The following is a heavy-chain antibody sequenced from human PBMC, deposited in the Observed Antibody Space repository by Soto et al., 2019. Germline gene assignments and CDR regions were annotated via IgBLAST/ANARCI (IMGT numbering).Heavy chain of an antibody. J-gene: IGHJ6*02. CDR2: INPRDGST. Sequence: GALVKVSCKASGNTFTRNKIHWVRQAPGQGLEWMGMINPRDGSTTYAQTFRGRLIMTRDTSTSIVYMELSSLRSDDTAVYFCARDLNHDFWSDPYHFFGMDVWGQGTTVTVS. V-gene: IGHV1-46*01. CDR1: GNTFTRNK. CDR3: ARDLNHDFWSDPYHFFGMDV. D-gene: IGHD3-3*01.